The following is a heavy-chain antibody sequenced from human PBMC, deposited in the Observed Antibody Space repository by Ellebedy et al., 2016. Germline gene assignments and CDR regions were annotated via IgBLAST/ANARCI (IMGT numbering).Heavy chain of an antibody. D-gene: IGHD2-8*01. CDR2: ILSEADGGAT. CDR3: TTLSPRSCINGVCSDYWFFDR. Sequence: GESLKISCAVSGFSVSDNYMSWVRQAPGKGLEWVGRILSEADGGATDYAAPVKGRFTISRDDSKNTMYLQMNTLEIDDTAVYYCTTLSPRSCINGVCSDYWFFDRWGRGTLVTVST. CDR1: GFSVSDNY. V-gene: IGHV3-15*01. J-gene: IGHJ2*01.